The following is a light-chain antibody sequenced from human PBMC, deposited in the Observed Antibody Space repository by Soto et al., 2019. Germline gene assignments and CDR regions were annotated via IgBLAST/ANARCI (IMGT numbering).Light chain of an antibody. J-gene: IGKJ1*01. Sequence: DIQMTPSRSFVSASIGDRVTITCRASQDLGNLLHWCQPKPGKAPKRLIYPSSSLQRGGPSRLSGSGSATDFTLPISSLQPEDFANYYCQQSYSTTWTFGQGTKVDIK. CDR3: QQSYSTTWT. CDR2: PSS. CDR1: QDLGNL. V-gene: IGKV1-39*01.